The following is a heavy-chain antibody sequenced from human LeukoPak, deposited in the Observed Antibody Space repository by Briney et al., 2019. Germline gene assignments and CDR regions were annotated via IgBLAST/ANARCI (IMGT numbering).Heavy chain of an antibody. CDR2: ISYDGSNK. CDR1: GFTFSSYA. D-gene: IGHD3-10*01. J-gene: IGHJ4*02. CDR3: AREYGSYFDY. V-gene: IGHV3-30-3*01. Sequence: GGSLRLSCAASGFTFSSYAMHWVRQAPGKGLEWLAIISYDGSNKYYADSVKGRFTISRDNSKNTLYLQMNSLRAEDTAVYYCAREYGSYFDYWGQGTLVTVSS.